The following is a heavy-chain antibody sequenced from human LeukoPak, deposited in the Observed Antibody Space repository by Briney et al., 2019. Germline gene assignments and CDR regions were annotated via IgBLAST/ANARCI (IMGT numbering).Heavy chain of an antibody. V-gene: IGHV1-2*02. CDR1: GYTFTGYF. J-gene: IGHJ4*02. D-gene: IGHD3-9*01. CDR3: ARVHATGYFSLDLGY. CDR2: INPNTGGT. Sequence: GASVKVSCKASGYTFTGYFMHWVRQAPGQGLDWMRWINPNTGGTKYAQKFQGRVTMTRDTSIGTAYMELSTVTSDDTVVYFCARVHATGYFSLDLGYWGQGTLVTVSS.